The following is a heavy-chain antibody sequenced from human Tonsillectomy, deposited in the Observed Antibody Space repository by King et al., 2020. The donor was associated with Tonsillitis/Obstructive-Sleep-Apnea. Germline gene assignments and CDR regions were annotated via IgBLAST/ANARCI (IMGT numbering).Heavy chain of an antibody. J-gene: IGHJ4*02. D-gene: IGHD3-16*01. CDR2: IKRKIDGGTT. Sequence: VQLVESGGDLVKPGGSLRLSCTASGFTFSDAWMTWVRQAPGKGLEWVGRIKRKIDGGTTDYPTPIKGRFTISRDDSKNTVDLQMNSLQTEDTAVYYCTAGFGKTDSDSWGQGTLVTVSS. CDR3: TAGFGKTDSDS. V-gene: IGHV3-15*01. CDR1: GFTFSDAW.